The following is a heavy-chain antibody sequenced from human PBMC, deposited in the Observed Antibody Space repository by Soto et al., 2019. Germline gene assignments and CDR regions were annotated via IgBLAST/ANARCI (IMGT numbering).Heavy chain of an antibody. J-gene: IGHJ6*02. CDR1: GYTLTELS. Sequence: ASVKVSCKVSGYTLTELSMHWVRQAPGKGLEWMGGFDPEDGETIYAQKFQGRVTMTADTSTDTAYMELSSLRSEDTAVYYCATTRREGITIFGVVIPTPLYYYGMDVWGQGTTVTVYS. CDR3: ATTRREGITIFGVVIPTPLYYYGMDV. V-gene: IGHV1-24*01. D-gene: IGHD3-3*01. CDR2: FDPEDGET.